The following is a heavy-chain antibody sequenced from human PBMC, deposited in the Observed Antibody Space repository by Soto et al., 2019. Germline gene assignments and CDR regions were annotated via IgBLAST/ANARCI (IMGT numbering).Heavy chain of an antibody. J-gene: IGHJ6*02. Sequence: QVQPQESGPGLVKPSETLSLTCTVSGGSVSSGSYYWSWIRQPPGKGLEWIGYIYYSGSTNYNPSLKSRVTISVDTSKNQFSLKLSSVTAADTAVYYCASVTRTCISTSCYRYFYGMDVWGQGTTVTVSS. D-gene: IGHD2-2*02. CDR3: ASVTRTCISTSCYRYFYGMDV. V-gene: IGHV4-61*01. CDR1: GGSVSSGSYY. CDR2: IYYSGST.